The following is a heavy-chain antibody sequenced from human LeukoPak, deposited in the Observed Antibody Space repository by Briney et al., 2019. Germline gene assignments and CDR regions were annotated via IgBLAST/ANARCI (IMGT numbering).Heavy chain of an antibody. V-gene: IGHV1-46*01. J-gene: IGHJ4*02. CDR1: GYTFTTDY. CDR3: ARSIIWFGELLPQ. Sequence: ASVKVSCKASGYTFTTDYIHWVRQAPGQGLEWMGIINPSGGSTTYAQKFQGRVIMTGDTSTSTVYMELRSLRSEDTAVYYCARSIIWFGELLPQWGQGTLVTVSS. CDR2: INPSGGST. D-gene: IGHD3-10*01.